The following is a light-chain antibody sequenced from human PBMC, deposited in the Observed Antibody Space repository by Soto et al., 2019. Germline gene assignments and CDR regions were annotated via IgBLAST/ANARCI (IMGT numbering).Light chain of an antibody. CDR2: GAS. CDR1: QSVSSS. CDR3: QQYNSSPGT. J-gene: IGKJ2*01. V-gene: IGKV3-15*01. Sequence: EIVLTQSPGTLSLSPGERATLSCRASQSVSSSFVWYQQKPGQAPRLLIYGASTRTTGIPARFSGSGSGTDFTLTISSLESEDFAVYYCQQYNSSPGTFGQGTKVEIK.